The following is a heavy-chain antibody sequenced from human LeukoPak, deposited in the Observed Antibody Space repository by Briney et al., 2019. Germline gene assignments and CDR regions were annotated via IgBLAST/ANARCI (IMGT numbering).Heavy chain of an antibody. J-gene: IGHJ3*02. V-gene: IGHV4-38-2*02. D-gene: IGHD3-22*01. CDR3: ARDYDSSGYAEGIPLKAFDI. CDR1: GLSISSGFY. Sequence: SETLSLTCVVSGLSISSGFYWGWIRQPPEKGLEWIVTINHSENTYYNPSLKSRVTVSADTSKNQFSLKLSSVTAADTAVYYCARDYDSSGYAEGIPLKAFDIWGQGTMVTVSS. CDR2: INHSENT.